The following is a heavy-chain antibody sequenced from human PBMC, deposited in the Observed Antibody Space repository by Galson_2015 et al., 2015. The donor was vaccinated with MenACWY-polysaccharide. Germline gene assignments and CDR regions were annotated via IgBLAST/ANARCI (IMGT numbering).Heavy chain of an antibody. V-gene: IGHV3-11*01. D-gene: IGHD5-12*01. CDR1: GFTFGGYA. CDR3: AKQKSDYDFACHYGMDV. Sequence: SLRLSCAASGFTFGGYAVTWVRQAPGKGLEWVSLISGSRRTLYYADSVKGRFTISRDNAKNSLYLQMSRLRAEDTAVYYCAKQKSDYDFACHYGMDVWGQGTPVSVSS. CDR2: ISGSRRTL. J-gene: IGHJ6*02.